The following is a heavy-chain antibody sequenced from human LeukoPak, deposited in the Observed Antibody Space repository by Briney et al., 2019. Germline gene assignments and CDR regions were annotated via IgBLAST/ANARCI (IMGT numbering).Heavy chain of an antibody. J-gene: IGHJ4*02. Sequence: SETLSLTCIVSAYSTSNDCYWDWVRQPPGKGLEWIGGLHHSGTTYYNPSLKSRVTISVDTSQKQISLKVRSVTAADTAIYFCARGPPRFVSFWGPGTLVTVSS. V-gene: IGHV4-38-2*02. D-gene: IGHD5-24*01. CDR1: AYSTSNDCY. CDR3: ARGPPRFVSF. CDR2: LHHSGTT.